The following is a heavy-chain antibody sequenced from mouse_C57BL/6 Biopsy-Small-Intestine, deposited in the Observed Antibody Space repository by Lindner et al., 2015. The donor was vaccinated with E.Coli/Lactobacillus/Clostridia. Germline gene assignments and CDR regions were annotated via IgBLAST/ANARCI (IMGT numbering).Heavy chain of an antibody. D-gene: IGHD1-1*01. CDR1: GYSITSGYD. J-gene: IGHJ3*01. Sequence: VQLQESGPGMVKPSQSLSLTCTVTGYSITSGYDWHWIRHFPGNTLEWMGYISYSGSTHYSPSLKSRISITHDTSKNHFFLRLNSVTTEDTATYFCARGNYGGFAYSGQGTLVTVSA. CDR3: ARGNYGGFAY. CDR2: ISYSGST. V-gene: IGHV3-1*01.